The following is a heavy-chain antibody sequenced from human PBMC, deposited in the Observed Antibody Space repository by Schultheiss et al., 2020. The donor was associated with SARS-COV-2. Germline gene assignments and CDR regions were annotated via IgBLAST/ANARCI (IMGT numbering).Heavy chain of an antibody. CDR1: GFTFRNYV. D-gene: IGHD4-17*01. CDR2: ISGSGSST. CDR3: AKDSRKTVTTH. V-gene: IGHV3-23*01. Sequence: GGSLRLSCAVSGFTFRNYVMSWVRQAPGKGLEWVSTISGSGSSTYYADSVKGRFVISRDNSKNTLYLQMNSLRAEDTAVYYCAKDSRKTVTTHWGQGTLVTVSS. J-gene: IGHJ4*02.